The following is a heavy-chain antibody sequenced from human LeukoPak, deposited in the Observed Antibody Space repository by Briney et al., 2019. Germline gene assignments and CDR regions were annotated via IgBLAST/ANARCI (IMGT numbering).Heavy chain of an antibody. CDR3: AKGLAYCSGDCQY. D-gene: IGHD2-21*02. Sequence: PGGSLRLSCAASGFTFSNYVMSWVRQAPGKGLEWVSAITAGDETTHYADSVKGRFSISRDNLNSALHLQLDSLRAEDTAVYYCAKGLAYCSGDCQYWGPGTLVTVSS. CDR2: ITAGDETT. V-gene: IGHV3-23*01. J-gene: IGHJ4*02. CDR1: GFTFSNYV.